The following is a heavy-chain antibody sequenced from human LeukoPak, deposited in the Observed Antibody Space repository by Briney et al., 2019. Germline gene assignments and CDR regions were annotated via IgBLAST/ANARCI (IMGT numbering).Heavy chain of an antibody. Sequence: SETLSLTCTVSGGSISTYYWSWIRQPPGKGREWIGYIYYSGSTNYNPSLKSRVTMSVDTSKNQSSLKLSSVTAADTAVYYCAGGDYGRISYWGQGSLVTVSS. V-gene: IGHV4-59*01. CDR3: AGGDYGRISY. J-gene: IGHJ4*02. CDR2: IYYSGST. D-gene: IGHD4-17*01. CDR1: GGSISTYY.